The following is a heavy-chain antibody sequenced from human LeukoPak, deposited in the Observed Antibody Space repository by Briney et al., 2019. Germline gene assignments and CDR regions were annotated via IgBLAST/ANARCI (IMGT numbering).Heavy chain of an antibody. J-gene: IGHJ4*02. CDR1: GGSISSSSYY. Sequence: SETLSLTCTVSGGSISSSSYYWGWIRQPPGKGPEWIGSIYYSGSTYYNPSLKSRVTISVDTSKNQFSLKLSSVTAADTAVYYCARHAARPTYYFDYWGQGTLVTVSS. D-gene: IGHD6-6*01. CDR2: IYYSGST. V-gene: IGHV4-39*01. CDR3: ARHAARPTYYFDY.